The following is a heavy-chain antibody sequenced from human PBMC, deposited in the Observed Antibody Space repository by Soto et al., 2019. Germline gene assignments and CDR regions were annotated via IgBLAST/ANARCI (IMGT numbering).Heavy chain of an antibody. J-gene: IGHJ4*02. Sequence: QVQLVQSGAEVKKPGSSVKVSCKASGGTFSSYAISWVRQAPGQGLEWVGGIIPIFGKANYAQKFQGRVTITADESTSTDYMELSSLRSEATAVYYCARGPDYGDYATYFDFWGQGTLVTVSS. CDR3: ARGPDYGDYATYFDF. D-gene: IGHD4-17*01. V-gene: IGHV1-69*01. CDR2: IIPIFGKA. CDR1: GGTFSSYA.